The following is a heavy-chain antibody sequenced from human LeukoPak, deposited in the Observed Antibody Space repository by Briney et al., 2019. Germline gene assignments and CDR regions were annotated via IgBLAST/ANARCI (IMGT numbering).Heavy chain of an antibody. CDR1: GFTFSSNA. V-gene: IGHV3-23*01. J-gene: IGHJ4*02. CDR3: ANLYDFWTGDY. D-gene: IGHD3-3*01. Sequence: GGSLRLSCAASGFTFSSNAMSWVRQAPGKGLEWVSAISGSGGGTYYADSVKGRFTISRDNSKNTLYLQMNSLRAEDTAVYYCANLYDFWTGDYWGQGTLVTVSS. CDR2: ISGSGGGT.